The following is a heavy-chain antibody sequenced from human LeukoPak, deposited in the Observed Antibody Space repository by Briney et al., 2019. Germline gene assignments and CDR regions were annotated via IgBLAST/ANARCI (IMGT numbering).Heavy chain of an antibody. CDR1: GFTFSTYW. Sequence: QPGGSLRLSCAASGFTFSTYWMHWVRQAPGEGLVWVSHINGDGRNTNYADSVKGRFTISRDNAKNTLYLQMNSLRAEDTAVYYCASGRFGYYGSGSYAHWGQGTLVTVSS. D-gene: IGHD3-10*01. CDR3: ASGRFGYYGSGSYAH. V-gene: IGHV3-74*01. J-gene: IGHJ4*02. CDR2: INGDGRNT.